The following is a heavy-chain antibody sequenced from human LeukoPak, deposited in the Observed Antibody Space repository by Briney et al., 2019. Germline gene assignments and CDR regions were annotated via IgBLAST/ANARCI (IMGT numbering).Heavy chain of an antibody. D-gene: IGHD5/OR15-5a*01. J-gene: IGHJ6*03. CDR1: GFTFDDYG. Sequence: GGSLRLSCAAFGFTFDDYGMSWVRQAPGKGLEWVSTISGSGDTTYYADSVTGRFTISRDNSKSTVFLQMNSLRADDTAVYYCARALRAAHRPVYTYYYMDVWGKGTPVTVSS. CDR3: ARALRAAHRPVYTYYYMDV. V-gene: IGHV3-23*01. CDR2: ISGSGDTT.